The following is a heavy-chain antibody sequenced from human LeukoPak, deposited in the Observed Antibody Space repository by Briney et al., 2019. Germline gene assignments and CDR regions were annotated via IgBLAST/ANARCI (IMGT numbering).Heavy chain of an antibody. Sequence: GGSLRLSCAASGFTFSSSAMSWVRQAPGKGLEWVSVVTGSGAYTYYADSVKGRFTISRDNSKNTLYLQMNSLRAEDTAVYYCAKGVFGPNYYFGYWGQGTLVTVSS. CDR2: VTGSGAYT. D-gene: IGHD1-7*01. J-gene: IGHJ4*02. CDR3: AKGVFGPNYYFGY. V-gene: IGHV3-23*01. CDR1: GFTFSSSA.